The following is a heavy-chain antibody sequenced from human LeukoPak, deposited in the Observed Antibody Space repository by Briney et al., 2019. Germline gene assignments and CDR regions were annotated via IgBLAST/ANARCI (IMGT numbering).Heavy chain of an antibody. D-gene: IGHD2-15*01. J-gene: IGHJ4*02. CDR1: GYTLTGSY. CDR3: ARGSGFDY. V-gene: IGHV1-2*02. CDR2: INPNSGGT. Sequence: GASVKVSCKASGYTLTGSYMHWVRQAPGQGLEWMGRINPNSGGTSYAQKFQGRVTMTRDTSISTAYMELTRLRYDDTAVYYCARGSGFDYWGQGTLVTVSS.